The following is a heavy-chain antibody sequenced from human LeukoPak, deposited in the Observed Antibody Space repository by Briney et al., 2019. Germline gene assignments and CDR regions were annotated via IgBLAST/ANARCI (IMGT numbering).Heavy chain of an antibody. D-gene: IGHD3-10*01. Sequence: GASVKVSCKVSGYTLTESSMHWVRQAPGKGLEWMGGFDPEDGETIYAQKFQGRVTMTEDTSTDTAYMELSSLRSEDTAVYYCATDPIWFGAGRVFDYWGQGTLVTVSS. CDR3: ATDPIWFGAGRVFDY. J-gene: IGHJ4*02. CDR2: FDPEDGET. V-gene: IGHV1-24*01. CDR1: GYTLTESS.